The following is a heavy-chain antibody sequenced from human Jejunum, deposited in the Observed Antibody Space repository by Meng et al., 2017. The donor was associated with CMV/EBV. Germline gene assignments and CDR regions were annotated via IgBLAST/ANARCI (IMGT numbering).Heavy chain of an antibody. CDR3: VRDNWGLDY. J-gene: IGHJ4*02. CDR1: GFIFPDYY. D-gene: IGHD7-27*01. Sequence: LSCSTSGFIFPDYYMDWVRQAPGKGLEWVGRAKPKSYTTQFAASVEGRFTISRDDSKNSLFLQMNNLKTEDTALYYCVRDNWGLDYWGQGTLVTVSS. V-gene: IGHV3-72*01. CDR2: AKPKSYTT.